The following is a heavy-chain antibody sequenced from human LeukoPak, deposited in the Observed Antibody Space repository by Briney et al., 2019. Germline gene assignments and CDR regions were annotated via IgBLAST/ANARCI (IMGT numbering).Heavy chain of an antibody. CDR1: GGTFSSYA. CDR2: IIPILGIA. V-gene: IGHV1-69*04. J-gene: IGHJ6*02. D-gene: IGHD6-19*01. CDR3: ARDPVAVAGLLGNYYGMDV. Sequence: SVKVSCKASGGTFSSYAISWVRQAPGQGLEWMGRIIPILGIANYAQKFQGRVTITADKSTSTAYMELSSLRSEDTAVYYCARDPVAVAGLLGNYYGMDVWGQGTTVTVSS.